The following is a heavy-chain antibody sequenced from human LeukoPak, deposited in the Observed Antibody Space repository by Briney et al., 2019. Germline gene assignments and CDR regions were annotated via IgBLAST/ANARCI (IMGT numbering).Heavy chain of an antibody. Sequence: ASVKVSCKASGYTFTSYDINWVRQATGQGLEWMGWMNPNSGNTGYAQKFQGRATITRNTSISTAYMELSSLRSEDTAVYYCARATTVVTPRALSYWGQGTLVTVSS. CDR1: GYTFTSYD. CDR2: MNPNSGNT. D-gene: IGHD4-23*01. J-gene: IGHJ4*02. CDR3: ARATTVVTPRALSY. V-gene: IGHV1-8*03.